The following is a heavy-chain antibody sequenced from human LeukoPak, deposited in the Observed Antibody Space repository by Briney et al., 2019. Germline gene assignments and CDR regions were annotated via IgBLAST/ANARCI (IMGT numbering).Heavy chain of an antibody. CDR2: INWNGGST. J-gene: IGHJ4*02. CDR3: ARVATYCSSTSCYDHATFDY. CDR1: GFTFDDYG. D-gene: IGHD2-2*01. V-gene: IGHV3-20*04. Sequence: GGSLRLSCAASGFTFDDYGMSWVRQAPGKGLEWFSGINWNGGSTGYADSVKGRFTISRDNAKNSLYLQMNSLRAEDTALYYCARVATYCSSTSCYDHATFDYWGQGTLVTVSS.